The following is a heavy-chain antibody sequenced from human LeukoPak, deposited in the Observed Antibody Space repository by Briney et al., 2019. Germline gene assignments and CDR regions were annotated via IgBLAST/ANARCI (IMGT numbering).Heavy chain of an antibody. V-gene: IGHV4-39*01. D-gene: IGHD3-10*02. CDR2: IYYSGST. CDR1: GGSISSSSYY. Sequence: SETLSLTCTVSGGSISSSSYYWGWIRQPPGKGLEWHGSIYYSGSTYYNPSLKSRVTISVDTSKNQFSLKLSSVTAADTAVCPCARGVGLLFGGNGDWGQPSLAIVSS. CDR3: ARGVGLLFGGNGD. J-gene: IGHJ1*01.